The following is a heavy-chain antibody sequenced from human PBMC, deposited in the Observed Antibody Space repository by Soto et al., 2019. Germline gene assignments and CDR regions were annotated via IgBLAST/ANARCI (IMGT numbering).Heavy chain of an antibody. V-gene: IGHV4-59*12. CDR2: IYYSGTT. Sequence: SETLSLTCTVSGGSISSYYWSWIRQPPGKGLEWIGYIYYSGTTNYNPSLKSRVTISVDTSKNQFSLQLNSVTREDTAVYYCARWIQGSHAFEIWGQGTMVTVSS. CDR3: ARWIQGSHAFEI. J-gene: IGHJ3*02. CDR1: GGSISSYY. D-gene: IGHD5-18*01.